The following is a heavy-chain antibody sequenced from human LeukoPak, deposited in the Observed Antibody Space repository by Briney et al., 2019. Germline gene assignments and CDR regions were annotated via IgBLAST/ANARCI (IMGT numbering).Heavy chain of an antibody. D-gene: IGHD3-10*01. CDR3: ARYGSGSADYFDY. Sequence: SETLSLTCTVSGGSISSYYWSWIRQPPGKGLEWIGYIYYSGSTNYNPSLKSRVTISVDTSKNQFSLKLSSVTAADTAVYYCARYGSGSADYFDYWGQGTLVTVSS. CDR1: GGSISSYY. J-gene: IGHJ4*02. V-gene: IGHV4-59*08. CDR2: IYYSGST.